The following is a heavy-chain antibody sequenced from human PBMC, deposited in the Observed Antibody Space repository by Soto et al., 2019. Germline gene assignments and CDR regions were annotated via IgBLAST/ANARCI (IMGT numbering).Heavy chain of an antibody. CDR2: VKDGGHT. J-gene: IGHJ4*02. V-gene: IGHV4-34*01. Sequence: QVQLQQWGAGLLKPSETLSLNCAVTGVSLSGYYWSWIRQPPGKGLEWIGEVKDGGHTNYSPSLRGRVTISSAPATNQFSLRLNSVTAADTGVYYCARGQEGVVATHWDQGSLVTVSS. D-gene: IGHD5-12*01. CDR3: ARGQEGVVATH. CDR1: GVSLSGYY.